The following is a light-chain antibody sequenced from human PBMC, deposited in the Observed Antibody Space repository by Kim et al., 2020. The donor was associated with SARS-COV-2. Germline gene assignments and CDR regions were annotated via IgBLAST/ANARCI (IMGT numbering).Light chain of an antibody. V-gene: IGKV1-12*01. CDR1: HDVSTW. J-gene: IGKJ2*01. CDR2: AAS. CDR3: LQTNSFPLT. Sequence: DIQMTQSPSSVSASVGDRVTITCRASHDVSTWLAWYQHKPGKAPRLLSYAASSLQSGVPSSFSGSGSGTEFTLTISSLLPEDFATYYRLQTNSFPLTFGGGTKLEI.